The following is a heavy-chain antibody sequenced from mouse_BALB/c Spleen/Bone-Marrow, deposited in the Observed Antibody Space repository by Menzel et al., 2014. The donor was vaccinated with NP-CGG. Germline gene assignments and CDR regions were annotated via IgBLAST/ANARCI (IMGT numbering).Heavy chain of an antibody. V-gene: IGHV1-69*02. CDR1: GYTFTSYW. J-gene: IGHJ1*01. CDR3: ARSTGFYWYFDV. CDR2: IDPSDSET. Sequence: ESGAELVKPGAPVKLSCKASGYTFTSYWMNWVKQRPGRGLEWIGRIDPSDSETHYNQKFKDKATLTVDKSSSTAYIQLSRLTSEDSSVYYCARSTGFYWYFDVWGAGTTVPVSS.